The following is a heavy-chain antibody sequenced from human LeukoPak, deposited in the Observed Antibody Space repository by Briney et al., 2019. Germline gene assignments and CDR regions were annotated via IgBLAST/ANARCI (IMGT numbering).Heavy chain of an antibody. J-gene: IGHJ4*02. CDR1: GYTFTGYY. D-gene: IGHD6-13*01. CDR3: ARSNRYSSSWYWDY. CDR2: INPNSGGT. V-gene: IGHV1-2*02. Sequence: ASVKVSCTASGYTFTGYYMHWVRQAPGQGLEWMGWINPNSGGTNYAQKFQGRVTMTRDTSISTAYMELSRLRSDDTAVYYCARSNRYSSSWYWDYWGQGTLVTVSS.